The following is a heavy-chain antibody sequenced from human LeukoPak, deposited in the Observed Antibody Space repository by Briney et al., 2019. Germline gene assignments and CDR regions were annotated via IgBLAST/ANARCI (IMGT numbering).Heavy chain of an antibody. D-gene: IGHD3-3*01. V-gene: IGHV3-7*03. Sequence: GGSLRLSCAASGFTFSSYWMSWVRQAPGKGLEWVANIKQDGSEKYYVDSVKGRFTISRDNAKNSLYLQMNSLRAEDTAVYYCAKGPYDFWSGYSGGNLDYWGQGTLVTVSS. CDR3: AKGPYDFWSGYSGGNLDY. J-gene: IGHJ4*02. CDR1: GFTFSSYW. CDR2: IKQDGSEK.